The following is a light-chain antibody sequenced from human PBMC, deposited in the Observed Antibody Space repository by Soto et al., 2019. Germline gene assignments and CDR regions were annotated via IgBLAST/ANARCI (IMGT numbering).Light chain of an antibody. J-gene: IGKJ1*01. Sequence: EKVMTQFPATLSVSPGERATLSCRASQSVSSNLAWYQQKPGQAPRLLIYDASTRATGIPARFSGSGSGTEFTLTISSLQSEDLAVYYCQQYDDWPETFGQGTKV. CDR2: DAS. V-gene: IGKV3-15*01. CDR3: QQYDDWPET. CDR1: QSVSSN.